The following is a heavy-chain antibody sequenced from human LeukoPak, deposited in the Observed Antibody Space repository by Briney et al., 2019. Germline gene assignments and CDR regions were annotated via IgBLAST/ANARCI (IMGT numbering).Heavy chain of an antibody. CDR1: GFQFSRNG. Sequence: GGSLRLSCAASGFQFSRNGMHWVRQAPGKGLEWVAFIRYDGTKKFYGDSVRGRFTISRDNSKNTLYLEMNSLRHEDTAVYSCASVGCSSTSCYAGGWFYPWGQGTLVTVSS. D-gene: IGHD2-2*01. V-gene: IGHV3-30*02. J-gene: IGHJ5*02. CDR2: IRYDGTKK. CDR3: ASVGCSSTSCYAGGWFYP.